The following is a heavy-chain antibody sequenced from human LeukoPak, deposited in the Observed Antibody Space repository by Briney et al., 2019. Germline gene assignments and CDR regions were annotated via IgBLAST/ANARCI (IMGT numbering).Heavy chain of an antibody. D-gene: IGHD6-19*01. CDR3: ARENRDIAVAGFKPYYYYYYMDV. V-gene: IGHV1-69*13. CDR2: IIPIFGTA. Sequence: GASVKVSCKASGGTFSSYAISWVRQAPGQGLEWMGGIIPIFGTANYAQKFQGRVTITADESTSTAYMELSSLRSEDTAVYYCARENRDIAVAGFKPYYYYYYMDVWGKGTTVTISS. CDR1: GGTFSSYA. J-gene: IGHJ6*03.